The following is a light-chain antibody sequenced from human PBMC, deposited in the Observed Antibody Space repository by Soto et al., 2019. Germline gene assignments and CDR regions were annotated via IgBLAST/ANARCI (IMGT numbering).Light chain of an antibody. J-gene: IGLJ2*01. Sequence: QSVLTQPPSVSAAPRQTVSISCSGNISNVGNNYVSWYQHVPGAAPKLLIYDNNKRPSGIPDRFSGSKSGTSATLGITGLQTGDEAYYYCCSYAGSNTFVLFGGGTKLTVL. V-gene: IGLV1-51*01. CDR3: CSYAGSNTFVL. CDR1: ISNVGNNY. CDR2: DNN.